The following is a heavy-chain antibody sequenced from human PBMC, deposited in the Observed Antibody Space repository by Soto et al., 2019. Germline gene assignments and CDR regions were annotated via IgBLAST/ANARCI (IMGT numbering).Heavy chain of an antibody. Sequence: TLSLTCTVSGGSISSGDYYWSWIRQPPGKGLEWIGYIYYSGSTYYNPSLKSRVTISVDTSKNQFSLKLSSVTPEDTAVYYCASCRDIYGAFCAHFDYWGLGILVTVSS. J-gene: IGHJ4*02. V-gene: IGHV4-30-4*01. CDR1: GGSISSGDYY. CDR3: ASCRDIYGAFCAHFDY. CDR2: IYYSGST. D-gene: IGHD5-12*01.